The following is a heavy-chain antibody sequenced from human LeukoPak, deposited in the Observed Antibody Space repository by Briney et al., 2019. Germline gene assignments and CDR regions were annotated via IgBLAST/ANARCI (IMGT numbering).Heavy chain of an antibody. V-gene: IGHV1-69*04. CDR2: IIPILGIA. J-gene: IGHJ4*02. D-gene: IGHD3-10*01. CDR1: GGTFSSYA. Sequence: SVKVSCKASGGTFSSYAISWVRQAPGQGLEWMGRIIPILGIANYAQKFQGRVTITADKSTGTAYMELSSLRSEDTAVYYCALGLDGSGSYYYFDYWGQGTLVTVSS. CDR3: ALGLDGSGSYYYFDY.